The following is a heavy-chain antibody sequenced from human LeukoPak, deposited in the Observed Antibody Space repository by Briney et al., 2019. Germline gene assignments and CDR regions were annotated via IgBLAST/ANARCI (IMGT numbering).Heavy chain of an antibody. Sequence: GGSLRLSCAASGFTFSNYNMNWVRQAPGKGLEWVSYISSSSTTISYADSVRGRFTISRDNAKNSLYLQINSIRAEDTAVYYCARDRDSCGYYTGYWGQGTLVTVSA. CDR2: ISSSSTTI. D-gene: IGHD3-22*01. CDR3: ARDRDSCGYYTGY. V-gene: IGHV3-48*04. CDR1: GFTFSNYN. J-gene: IGHJ4*02.